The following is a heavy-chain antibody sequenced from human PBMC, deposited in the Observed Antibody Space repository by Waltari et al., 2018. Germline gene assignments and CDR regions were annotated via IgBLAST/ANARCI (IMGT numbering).Heavy chain of an antibody. V-gene: IGHV3-30*03. CDR3: VSYPIFQGAVDAFDI. Sequence: QVQLVESGGGVVQPGRSLRLSCAASGFTFSHYGMHWVRQAPGKGLVWVAVISDDGSSTYYGDSVKGRFTLSRDNSRNTLNLQMNRLRTEDTAMYYCVSYPIFQGAVDAFDIWGQGTMVTVSS. CDR1: GFTFSHYG. D-gene: IGHD3-3*02. J-gene: IGHJ3*02. CDR2: ISDDGSST.